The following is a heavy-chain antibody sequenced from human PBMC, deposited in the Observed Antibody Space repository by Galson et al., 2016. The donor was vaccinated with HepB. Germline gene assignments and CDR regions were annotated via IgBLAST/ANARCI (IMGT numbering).Heavy chain of an antibody. D-gene: IGHD1-26*01. CDR1: GGYISRYY. Sequence: ETLSLTCSVSGGYISRYYWSWIRQPPGKGLEWIAYITDNGSTEYNPSLKSRVTISVDTPNNQFSLRLSSVTAADTARYYCARDIGVAHYYYYGMDLWGQGTTVTVSS. V-gene: IGHV4-59*01. J-gene: IGHJ6*02. CDR3: ARDIGVAHYYYYGMDL. CDR2: ITDNGST.